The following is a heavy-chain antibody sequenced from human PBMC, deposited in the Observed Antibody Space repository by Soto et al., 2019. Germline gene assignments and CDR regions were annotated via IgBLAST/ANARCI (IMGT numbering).Heavy chain of an antibody. V-gene: IGHV1-2*02. CDR3: AKERGSNSLHPSYNWFDT. CDR2: INTDNGGA. D-gene: IGHD6-13*01. J-gene: IGHJ5*02. CDR1: GYIFTDYH. Sequence: QVQLVQSGAEVKKPGASVKVFCKASGYIFTDYHIHWVRQAPGQGLEFMGWINTDNGGAGSAQQFQGRVTVTRDTSITTVYLELSNLRSDDTAVYFCAKERGSNSLHPSYNWFDTWGQGTLITVSS.